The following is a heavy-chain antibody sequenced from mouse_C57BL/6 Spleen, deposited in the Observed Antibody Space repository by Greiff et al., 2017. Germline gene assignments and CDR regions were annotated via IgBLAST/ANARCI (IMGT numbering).Heavy chain of an antibody. Sequence: VQLQQPGAELVKPGASVKLSCKASGYTFTSYWMHWVKQRPGQGLEWIGMIHPNSGSTNYNEKFKSKAKLTVDKSSSTAYMQLSSLATEDSAVSTGARWGMGSYWYFDVWGTGTTVTVSS. CDR1: GYTFTSYW. V-gene: IGHV1-64*01. D-gene: IGHD2-10*02. J-gene: IGHJ1*03. CDR3: ARWGMGSYWYFDV. CDR2: IHPNSGST.